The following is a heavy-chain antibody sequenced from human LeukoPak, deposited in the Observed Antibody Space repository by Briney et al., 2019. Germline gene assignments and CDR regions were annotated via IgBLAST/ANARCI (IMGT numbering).Heavy chain of an antibody. CDR2: ITGTGGST. D-gene: IGHD1-26*01. CDR3: AKVVGPFDY. Sequence: PGGSLRLSCAASGFTFSSYAMSWVRQAPGKGLEWVSAITGTGGSTYYADSVKGRFTISRDNSKNTLFLQMNSLRAEDTAVYSCAKVVGPFDYWGQGTLVTVSS. J-gene: IGHJ4*02. CDR1: GFTFSSYA. V-gene: IGHV3-23*01.